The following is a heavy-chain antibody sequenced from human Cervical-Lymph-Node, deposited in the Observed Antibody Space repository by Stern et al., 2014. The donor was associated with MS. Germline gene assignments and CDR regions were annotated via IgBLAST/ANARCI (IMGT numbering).Heavy chain of an antibody. D-gene: IGHD4-17*01. CDR3: ARERDGALMNTPRSYGALYFDY. Sequence: QVQLVQSGSELKKPGASVKVSCKASGYTFTNFGMNWVRQAPGQGLEWMGWINPNTGNPTYAQGFTGQYVFSLDTSVSTAYLHISSLKAEDTALYYCARERDGALMNTPRSYGALYFDYWGQGPLVTVPS. J-gene: IGHJ4*02. CDR2: INPNTGNP. V-gene: IGHV7-4-1*02. CDR1: GYTFTNFG.